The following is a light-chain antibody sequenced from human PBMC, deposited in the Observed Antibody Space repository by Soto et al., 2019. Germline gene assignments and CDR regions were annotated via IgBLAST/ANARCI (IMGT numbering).Light chain of an antibody. CDR3: QQYGSSGT. CDR1: QSVRSN. CDR2: GAS. V-gene: IGKV3-15*01. Sequence: EIVMTQSPATLSVSPGERAALSCRAGQSVRSNLAWYQQKPGQAPRLLIYGASTRATGIPARFSGSGSGTDFTLTISRLEPEDFAVYYCQQYGSSGTFGQGTKVDI. J-gene: IGKJ1*01.